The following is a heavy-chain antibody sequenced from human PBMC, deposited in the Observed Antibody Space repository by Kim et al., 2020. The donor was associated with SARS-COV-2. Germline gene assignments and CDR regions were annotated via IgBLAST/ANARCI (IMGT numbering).Heavy chain of an antibody. D-gene: IGHD5-12*01. J-gene: IGHJ4*02. CDR2: T. CDR3: ARNILRTTTLDY. Sequence: TRYSQNLQGRVSLPTDTSAGTAYMELISLRSDDSAVYYCARNILRTTTLDYWGQGTLVTVSS. V-gene: IGHV1-3*01.